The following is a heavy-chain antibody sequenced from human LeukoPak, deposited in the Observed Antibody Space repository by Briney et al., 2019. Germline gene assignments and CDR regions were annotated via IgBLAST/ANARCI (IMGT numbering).Heavy chain of an antibody. V-gene: IGHV3-21*01. CDR2: ISSSSSYI. J-gene: IGHJ3*02. CDR1: GFTFSSYS. CDR3: ARGTTARAPAFDI. D-gene: IGHD6-6*01. Sequence: PGGSLRLSCAASGFTFSSYSMNWVRQAPGKGLEWVSSISSSSSYIYYADSVKGRFTISRDNAKNSLYLQMNSLRAEDTAVYYCARGTTARAPAFDIWGQGTMVTVSS.